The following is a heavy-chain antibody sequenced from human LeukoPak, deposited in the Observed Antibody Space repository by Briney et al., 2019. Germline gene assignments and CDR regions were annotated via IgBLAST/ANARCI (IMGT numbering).Heavy chain of an antibody. D-gene: IGHD1-26*01. Sequence: ASVKVSCKASGGTFSSYAISWVQQAPGQGLEWMGGIIPIFSTANYAQKFQGRVTITADESTSTAYMELSSLRSEDTAVYYCARGRREEWELPIDYWGQGTLVTVSS. CDR1: GGTFSSYA. V-gene: IGHV1-69*01. CDR3: ARGRREEWELPIDY. J-gene: IGHJ4*02. CDR2: IIPIFSTA.